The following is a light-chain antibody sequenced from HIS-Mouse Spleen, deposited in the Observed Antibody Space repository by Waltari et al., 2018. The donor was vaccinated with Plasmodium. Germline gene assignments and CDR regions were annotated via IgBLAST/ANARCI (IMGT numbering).Light chain of an antibody. CDR3: QQYGSSPYT. CDR2: GAS. Sequence: EIVLTQSPGTLSLSPGERATLSCRASQSVSSSYLAWYQQKPGQAPRLLIYGASSRATGSPDRFSGSGSGTDFTFTISRLEPEDFAVYYCQQYGSSPYTFGQGTKLEIK. J-gene: IGKJ2*01. CDR1: QSVSSSY. V-gene: IGKV3-20*01.